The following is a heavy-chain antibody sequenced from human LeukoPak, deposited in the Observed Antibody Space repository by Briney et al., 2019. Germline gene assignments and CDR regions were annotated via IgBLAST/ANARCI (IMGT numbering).Heavy chain of an antibody. Sequence: PGGSLRLSCAASGFTFSSYEMNWVRQAPGKGLEWVSYISSSGSTIYYADSVKGRFTISRDNAKNSLYLQMNSLRAEDTAVYYCARTPYCSGGSCYGWFDPWGQGTLVTVSS. J-gene: IGHJ5*02. D-gene: IGHD2-15*01. CDR2: ISSSGSTI. V-gene: IGHV3-48*03. CDR1: GFTFSSYE. CDR3: ARTPYCSGGSCYGWFDP.